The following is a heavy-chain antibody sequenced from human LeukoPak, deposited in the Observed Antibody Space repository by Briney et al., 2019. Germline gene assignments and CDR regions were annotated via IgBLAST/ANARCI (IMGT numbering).Heavy chain of an antibody. Sequence: PSETLSLTCTVSGGSISEYYWSWVRQTAGKGLEYIGRINTSGNTNYNPSLKSRVTMSVDPSKNQFSLRLTSVTAADTALYYCAPQLWDHPGPWGQGIPVTVSS. J-gene: IGHJ5*02. CDR1: GGSISEYY. CDR2: INTSGNT. D-gene: IGHD3-16*01. CDR3: APQLWDHPGP. V-gene: IGHV4-4*07.